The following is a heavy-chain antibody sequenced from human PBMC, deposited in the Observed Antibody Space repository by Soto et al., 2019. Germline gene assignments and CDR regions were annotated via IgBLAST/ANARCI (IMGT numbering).Heavy chain of an antibody. Sequence: GASVKVSCKASGYTFTSYYMHWVLQAPGQGLEWMGIINPSGGSTSYAQKFQGRVTMTRDTSTSTVYMELSSLRSEDTAVYYCARGVGILRYFDWLSSDYWGQGTLVTVSS. D-gene: IGHD3-9*01. V-gene: IGHV1-46*01. J-gene: IGHJ4*02. CDR3: ARGVGILRYFDWLSSDY. CDR2: INPSGGST. CDR1: GYTFTSYY.